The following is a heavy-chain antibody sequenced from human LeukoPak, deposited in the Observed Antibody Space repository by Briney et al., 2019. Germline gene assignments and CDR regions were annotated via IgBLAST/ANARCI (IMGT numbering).Heavy chain of an antibody. V-gene: IGHV4-4*07. CDR1: GGSISGYY. CDR3: ARRAGNSWFCDY. J-gene: IGHJ4*02. Sequence: SETLSLTCSVSGGSISGYYWCWIRQPAGKGLEWIGRIYNSENANYNPSLRSRVSMSVDTSKNQFSLKLRSVTAADTAVYYCARRAGNSWFCDYWGQGILVTVSS. D-gene: IGHD6-13*01. CDR2: IYNSENA.